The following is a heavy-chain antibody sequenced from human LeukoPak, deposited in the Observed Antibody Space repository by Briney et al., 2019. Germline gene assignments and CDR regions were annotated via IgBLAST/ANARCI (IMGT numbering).Heavy chain of an antibody. V-gene: IGHV3-15*05. J-gene: IGHJ5*02. Sequence: SGGSLRLSCATSGFTFTAASMSWVRQAPGKGLEWIGLSRSKVENETTEYAAPVKGRFTISRDDSKGTLYLQMNSLKVDDTAVYYCTTGNPWGQGTLVNVS. CDR1: GFTFTAAS. CDR2: SRSKVENETT. CDR3: TTGNP.